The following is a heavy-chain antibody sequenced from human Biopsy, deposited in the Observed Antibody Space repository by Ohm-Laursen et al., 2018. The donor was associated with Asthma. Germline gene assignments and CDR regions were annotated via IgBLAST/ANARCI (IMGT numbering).Heavy chain of an antibody. D-gene: IGHD3-22*01. CDR2: INAGNGNT. J-gene: IGHJ4*02. CDR1: GYNFISFA. Sequence: ASVKVSCKASGYNFISFAIHWVRQAPGQRLEWMGWINAGNGNTKYSQKFQGRVSITRDTSASTAYMELGSLRSEDTAVYYCARPYYDSSGYYYENLSFDYWGQGTLVTVSS. CDR3: ARPYYDSSGYYYENLSFDY. V-gene: IGHV1-3*01.